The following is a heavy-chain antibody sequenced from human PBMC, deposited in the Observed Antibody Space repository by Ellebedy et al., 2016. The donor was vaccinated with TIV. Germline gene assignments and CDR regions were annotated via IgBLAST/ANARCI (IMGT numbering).Heavy chain of an antibody. V-gene: IGHV1-69*04. CDR2: IIPILGIP. CDR1: GGTFSSYG. D-gene: IGHD2-15*01. CDR3: ASRGVPLGYCSGGSCLDTYYYYGMDV. Sequence: AASVKVSCKASGGTFSSYGISWVRQAPGQGLEWMGRIIPILGIPNYAQKFQGRVTITADTSTSTAYLELSSLRSEDTAGYYCASRGVPLGYCSGGSCLDTYYYYGMDVWGQGTTVTVSS. J-gene: IGHJ6*02.